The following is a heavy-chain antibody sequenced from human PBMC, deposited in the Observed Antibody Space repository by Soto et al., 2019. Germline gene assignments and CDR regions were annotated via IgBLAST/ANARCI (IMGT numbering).Heavy chain of an antibody. CDR3: AKGLLIMVRKVIIPPQYYYGMDV. CDR1: VFTFGAHA. V-gene: IGHV3-23*01. D-gene: IGHD3-10*01. Sequence: PGGSLRVSCAAPVFTFGAHAMVWLRQAPVRGLEWFSFISGSGGITYYEDSVKGRFTISRDNAKNTLYLQMNSLRAEDTAVYYCAKGLLIMVRKVIIPPQYYYGMDVWGQGTTVTVSS. CDR2: ISGSGGIT. J-gene: IGHJ6*02.